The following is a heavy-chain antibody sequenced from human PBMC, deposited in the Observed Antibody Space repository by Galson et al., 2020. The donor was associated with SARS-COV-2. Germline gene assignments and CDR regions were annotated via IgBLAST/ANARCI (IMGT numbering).Heavy chain of an antibody. CDR1: GYTFTSYG. J-gene: IGHJ6*02. D-gene: IGHD3-10*01. V-gene: IGHV1-18*01. CDR3: ARDGGSGDINYYYGMDV. CDR2: ISAYNGNT. Sequence: GESLKISCKASGYTFTSYGISWVRQAPGQGLEWMGWISAYNGNTNYAQKLQGRVTMTTDTSTSTAYMELRSLRSDDTAVYYCARDGGSGDINYYYGMDVWGQGTTVTVSS.